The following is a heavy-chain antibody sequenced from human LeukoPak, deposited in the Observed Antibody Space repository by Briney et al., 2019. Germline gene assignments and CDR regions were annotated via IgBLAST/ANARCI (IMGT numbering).Heavy chain of an antibody. D-gene: IGHD5-12*01. Sequence: SETLSLTCTVSGGSISSSSYYWGWIRQPPGKGLEWIGSIYYSGSTYYNPSLKSRVTISVDTSKNQFSLKLSSVTAADTAVYYCARHGENSGYDYGLYYYYYYYMDVWGKGTTVTVSS. CDR2: IYYSGST. CDR1: GGSISSSSYY. V-gene: IGHV4-39*01. J-gene: IGHJ6*03. CDR3: ARHGENSGYDYGLYYYYYYYMDV.